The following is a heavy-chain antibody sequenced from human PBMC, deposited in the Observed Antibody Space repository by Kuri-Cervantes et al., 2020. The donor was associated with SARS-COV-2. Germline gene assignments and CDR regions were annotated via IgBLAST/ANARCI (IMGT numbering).Heavy chain of an antibody. V-gene: IGHV3-21*01. J-gene: IGHJ6*03. CDR1: GFTFSSYS. CDR2: ISSSSSYI. D-gene: IGHD6-19*01. Sequence: GESLKISCAASGFTFSSYSMNWVRQAPGKGLEWVSSISSSSSYIYYADSVKGRFTISRDNAKNSLYLQMNSLRAEDTAVYYCARGVTNVYTSSWHNYYYMDVWGKGTTVTVSS. CDR3: ARGVTNVYTSSWHNYYYMDV.